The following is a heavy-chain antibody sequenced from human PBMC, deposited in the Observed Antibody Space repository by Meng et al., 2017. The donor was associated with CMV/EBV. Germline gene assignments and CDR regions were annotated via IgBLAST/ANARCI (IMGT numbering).Heavy chain of an antibody. CDR3: TRRSSSNDY. J-gene: IGHJ4*02. Sequence: GGSLRLSCAASGFTFSGSAMHWVRQASGKGLEWVGRIRSKANSYATAYAASVKGRFTISRDDSKNTAYLQMNGLKTEDTAVYYCTRRSSSNDYWGQGTLVTVSS. CDR2: IRSKANSYAT. D-gene: IGHD6-6*01. CDR1: GFTFSGSA. V-gene: IGHV3-73*01.